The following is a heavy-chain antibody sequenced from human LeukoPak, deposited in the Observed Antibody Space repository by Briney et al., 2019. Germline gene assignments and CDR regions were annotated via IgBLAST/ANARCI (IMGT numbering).Heavy chain of an antibody. D-gene: IGHD3-16*01. CDR2: ISGGGGST. CDR1: GFTFSSYA. V-gene: IGHV3-23*01. Sequence: PGGSLRLSCAASGFTFSSYAMSWVRQAPGKGLEWVSAISGGGGSTYYADSVKGRFTISRDNSRDTLYLQTNSLRAEDTAVYYCAKGYYDYVWGSYYFDYWGQGTLVTVSS. CDR3: AKGYYDYVWGSYYFDY. J-gene: IGHJ4*02.